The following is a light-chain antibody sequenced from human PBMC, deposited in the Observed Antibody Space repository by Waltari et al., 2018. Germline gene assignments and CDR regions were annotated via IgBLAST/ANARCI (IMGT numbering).Light chain of an antibody. Sequence: DIVMTQSPESLAVSLGERATINCKSSESVLYSSNNKNHLAWYQQKPGQPPKLLLYWASTRKSGVPDRFSGSGSETDFTLTVTSLQAEDAAVYYCQQYYSTPLTFGGGTKVEIK. CDR2: WAS. J-gene: IGKJ4*01. CDR3: QQYYSTPLT. V-gene: IGKV4-1*01. CDR1: ESVLYSSNNKNH.